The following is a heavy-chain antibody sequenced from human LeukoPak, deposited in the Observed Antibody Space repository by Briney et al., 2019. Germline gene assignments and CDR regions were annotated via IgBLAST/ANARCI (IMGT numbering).Heavy chain of an antibody. J-gene: IGHJ5*02. Sequence: PSETLSLTCTLFDDSISGYYWSWIRQPPGKGLEWIGYVYYSGSTNYNPSLKSRVSISVDTSENQFSLMLTSVTAADAAVYYCARRQYRLLSGRGWFDPWGQGTLVTVSS. D-gene: IGHD1-26*01. CDR3: ARRQYRLLSGRGWFDP. V-gene: IGHV4-59*08. CDR1: DDSISGYY. CDR2: VYYSGST.